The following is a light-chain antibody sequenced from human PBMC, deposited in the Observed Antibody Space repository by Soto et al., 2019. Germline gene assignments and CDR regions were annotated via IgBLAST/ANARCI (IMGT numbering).Light chain of an antibody. CDR3: LQYDSYSWT. CDR2: DAS. V-gene: IGKV1-5*01. Sequence: DIQMTQSPSTLSASVGDRVTITCRASQSISDWLAWYQQKPGKAPTLLIFDASFLKSGVPSRFSGSGSGTEFTLTVSSLQPDDFATYYCLQYDSYSWTFGQGTKVHIK. J-gene: IGKJ1*01. CDR1: QSISDW.